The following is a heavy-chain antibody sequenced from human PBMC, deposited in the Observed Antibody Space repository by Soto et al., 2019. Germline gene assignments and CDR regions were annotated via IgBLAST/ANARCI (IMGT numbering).Heavy chain of an antibody. CDR3: TRGHTVFDY. Sequence: PGGSLRLSCAASGFTFSRYWMNWVRQAPGKGLVWVSRINSDGSSTSYADSVKGRFTISRDNAKNTLYLQMNSLRAEDTAVYYCTRGHTVFDYWGQGTLVTVSS. CDR1: GFTFSRYW. D-gene: IGHD4-4*01. J-gene: IGHJ4*02. CDR2: INSDGSST. V-gene: IGHV3-74*01.